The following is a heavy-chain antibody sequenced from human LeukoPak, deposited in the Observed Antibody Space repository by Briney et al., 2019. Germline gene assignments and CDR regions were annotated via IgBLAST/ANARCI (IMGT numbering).Heavy chain of an antibody. D-gene: IGHD6-19*01. V-gene: IGHV4-34*01. CDR2: INHSGSA. CDR3: ARGAGRYYYYYYYMDV. J-gene: IGHJ6*03. Sequence: SETLSLTCAVYDGSFSGSYCTWIRQPPGKGLEWIGEINHSGSANYNPSLKSRVTISVDTSKNQFSLKLSSVTAADTAVYYCARGAGRYYYYYYYMDVWGKGTTVTVSS. CDR1: DGSFSGSY.